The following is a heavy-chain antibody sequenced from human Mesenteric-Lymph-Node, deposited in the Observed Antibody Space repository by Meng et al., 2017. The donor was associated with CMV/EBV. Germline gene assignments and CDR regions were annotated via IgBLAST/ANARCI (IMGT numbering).Heavy chain of an antibody. CDR3: ARDSDSVRYYDFWSGYYGMDV. CDR1: GFTFSNYG. Sequence: ETLSLTCAASGFTFSNYGMSWVRQAPGKGLEWVSVISGSGGRTYYADSVKGRFTISRDNAKNSLFLQMNSLRAEDTAVYYCARDSDSVRYYDFWSGYYGMDVWGQGTTVTVSS. J-gene: IGHJ6*02. CDR2: ISGSGGRT. D-gene: IGHD3-3*01. V-gene: IGHV3-23*01.